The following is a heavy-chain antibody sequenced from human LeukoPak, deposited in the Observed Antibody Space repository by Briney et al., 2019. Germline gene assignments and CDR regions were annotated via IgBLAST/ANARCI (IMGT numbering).Heavy chain of an antibody. V-gene: IGHV3-23*01. Sequence: GGSLRLSCAASGFTFSSYGMSWVRQAPGKGLEWVSAISGSGGSTYYADSVKGRFTISRDNSKNTLYLQMNSLRAEDTAVYYCARPNTGLRPGALAYWGQGTLVTVSS. CDR2: ISGSGGST. J-gene: IGHJ4*02. D-gene: IGHD5-12*01. CDR1: GFTFSSYG. CDR3: ARPNTGLRPGALAY.